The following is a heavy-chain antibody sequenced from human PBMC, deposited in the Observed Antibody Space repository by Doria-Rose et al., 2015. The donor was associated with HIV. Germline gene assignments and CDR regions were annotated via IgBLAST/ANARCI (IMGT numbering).Heavy chain of an antibody. D-gene: IGHD3-10*01. V-gene: IGHV4-34*01. CDR2: IDHSGTT. Sequence: SWTRQPPGKGLEWIGEIDHSGTTQYNPSLKSRVAISVDTSKNQFSLKLTSVTAADTAVYYCARGGAFDAFDIWGQRTMVTVSS. J-gene: IGHJ3*02. CDR3: ARGGAFDAFDI.